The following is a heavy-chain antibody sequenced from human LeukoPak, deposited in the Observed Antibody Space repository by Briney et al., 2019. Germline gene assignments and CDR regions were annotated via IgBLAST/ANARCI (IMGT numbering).Heavy chain of an antibody. J-gene: IGHJ4*02. Sequence: ASVKVSCKASGYTFTSYYMHWVRQAPGQGLEWMGIINPSGGSTSYAQKFQGRVTMTRDMSTSTVYMELSSLRSEDTAVYYCARALHYYDSSGYYGTRSFDYWGQGTLVTVSS. V-gene: IGHV1-46*01. CDR2: INPSGGST. D-gene: IGHD3-22*01. CDR1: GYTFTSYY. CDR3: ARALHYYDSSGYYGTRSFDY.